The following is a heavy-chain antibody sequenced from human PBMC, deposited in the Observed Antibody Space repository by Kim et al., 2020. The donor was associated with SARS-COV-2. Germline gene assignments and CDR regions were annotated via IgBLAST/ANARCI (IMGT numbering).Heavy chain of an antibody. CDR2: IYDSGTT. V-gene: IGHV4-59*02. J-gene: IGHJ4*01. Sequence: SETLSLTCTVSGDSVSGYYWSWIRQPPGEGLEWIGYIYDSGTTNYNPSLKSRVTISADTSKSQFSLNLTSVIPADAAVYFCARGTYYYDSSGYYMYYFD. CDR3: ARGTYYYDSSGYYMYYFD. D-gene: IGHD3-22*01. CDR1: GDSVSGYY.